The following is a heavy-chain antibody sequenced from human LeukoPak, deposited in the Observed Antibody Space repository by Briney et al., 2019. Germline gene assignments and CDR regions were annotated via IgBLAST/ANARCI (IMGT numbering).Heavy chain of an antibody. CDR3: AREVGGYYYDRGYYFDY. V-gene: IGHV3-30*02. D-gene: IGHD3-22*01. J-gene: IGHJ4*02. Sequence: GGSLRLSCAASGFTFSSYGMHWVRQAPGKGLEWVAFIRYDGSNKYYADSVKGRFTISRDNSKNTQYLQMNSLRADDTAVYYCAREVGGYYYDRGYYFDYWGQGTLVTVSS. CDR2: IRYDGSNK. CDR1: GFTFSSYG.